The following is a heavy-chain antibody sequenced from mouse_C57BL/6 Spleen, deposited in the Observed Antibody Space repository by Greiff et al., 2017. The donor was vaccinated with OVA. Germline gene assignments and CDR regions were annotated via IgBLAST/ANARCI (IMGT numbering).Heavy chain of an antibody. D-gene: IGHD1-1*01. CDR2: ISSGGSYT. V-gene: IGHV5-6*01. J-gene: IGHJ4*01. Sequence: VQLKESGGDLVKPGGSLKLSCAASGFTFSSYGMSWVRQTPDKRLEWVATISSGGSYTYYPDSVKGRFTISRDNAKNTLYLQMSSLKSEDTAMYYCASAPSTVGNAMDYWGQGTSVTVSS. CDR3: ASAPSTVGNAMDY. CDR1: GFTFSSYG.